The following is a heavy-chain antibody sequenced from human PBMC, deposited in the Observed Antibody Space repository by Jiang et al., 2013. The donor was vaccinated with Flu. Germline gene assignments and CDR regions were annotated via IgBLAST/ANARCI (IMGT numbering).Heavy chain of an antibody. D-gene: IGHD1-1*01. V-gene: IGHV3-23*01. CDR3: AKLPGYDPPWNDVRMLY. J-gene: IGHJ4*02. CDR2: ISGSGGST. Sequence: QLLESGGGLVXPGGSLRLSCAASGFTFSNYGMTWVRQTPGKGLEWVSGISGSGGSTYDADSVKGRFTISRDNSKSTLYLQMNSLRAEDTAVYYCAKLPGYDPPWNDVRMLYWGQGTLVTVSS. CDR1: GFTFSNYG.